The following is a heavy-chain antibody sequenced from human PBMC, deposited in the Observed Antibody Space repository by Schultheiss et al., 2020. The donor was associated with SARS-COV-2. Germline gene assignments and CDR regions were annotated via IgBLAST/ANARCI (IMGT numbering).Heavy chain of an antibody. CDR2: IYHSGST. J-gene: IGHJ4*02. CDR3: ARDTGIAAAGTFDY. Sequence: SETLSLTCAVSGGSISSGGYSWSWIRQPPGKGLEWIGYIYHSGSTYYNPSLKSRVTISVDRSKNQFSLKLSSVTAADTAVYYCARDTGIAAAGTFDYWGQGTLVTVS. D-gene: IGHD6-13*01. V-gene: IGHV4-30-2*01. CDR1: GGSISSGGYS.